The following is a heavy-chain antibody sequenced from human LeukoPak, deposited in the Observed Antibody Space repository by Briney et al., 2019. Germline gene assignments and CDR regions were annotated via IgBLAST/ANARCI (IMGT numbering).Heavy chain of an antibody. Sequence: SETLSLTCAVYGGSFTYYYWGWIRQSPGKGLEWIGEINHSGSTHYNPSLESRVTILVDTSKNQFSLKLTSVAAADTAVYYCARVRYESLDYYYYMDVWGKGTTISVSS. CDR2: INHSGST. D-gene: IGHD1-14*01. V-gene: IGHV4-34*01. CDR1: GGSFTYYY. J-gene: IGHJ6*03. CDR3: ARVRYESLDYYYYMDV.